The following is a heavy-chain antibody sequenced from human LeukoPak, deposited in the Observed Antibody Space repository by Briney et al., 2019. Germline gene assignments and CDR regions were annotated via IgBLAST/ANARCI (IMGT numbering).Heavy chain of an antibody. V-gene: IGHV3-64*01. Sequence: GGSLRLSCAASGFTFSSYAMHWVRQAPGKGLEYVSAISSNGGSTYYANSVKGRFTISRDNSKNTLYLQMGSLRAEDMAVYYCARSIAARISAFDIWGQGTMVTVSS. CDR2: ISSNGGST. CDR3: ARSIAARISAFDI. CDR1: GFTFSSYA. D-gene: IGHD6-6*01. J-gene: IGHJ3*02.